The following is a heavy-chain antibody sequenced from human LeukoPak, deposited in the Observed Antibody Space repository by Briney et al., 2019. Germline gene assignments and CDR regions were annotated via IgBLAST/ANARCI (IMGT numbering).Heavy chain of an antibody. J-gene: IGHJ4*02. CDR2: IRSKADSYAT. V-gene: IGHV3-73*01. Sequence: GGSLRLSCAASGFIFSGSAMHWVRQASGKGLEWVGRIRSKADSYATAYAASVKGRFTVSRDDSKNTAYLQMNSLKTEDTAVYYCTRLEGGSGYDWGQGTLVTVSS. D-gene: IGHD3-22*01. CDR3: TRLEGGSGYD. CDR1: GFIFSGSA.